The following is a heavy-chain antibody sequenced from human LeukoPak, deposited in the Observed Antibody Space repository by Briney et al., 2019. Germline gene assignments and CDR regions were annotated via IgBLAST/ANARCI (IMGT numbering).Heavy chain of an antibody. J-gene: IGHJ4*02. CDR2: IYYSGST. D-gene: IGHD2-21*01. CDR1: GGSISSSSYY. CDR3: ASLSRGLAYCGGDCYYDY. Sequence: PAETLSLTCTVSGGSISSSSYYWGWIRQPPGKGLDWIGSIYYSGSTYYNPSLKSRSTISVGTPKNQFSLKLSSVTDADTAVYYCASLSRGLAYCGGDCYYDYWGQGTLVTVSS. V-gene: IGHV4-39*01.